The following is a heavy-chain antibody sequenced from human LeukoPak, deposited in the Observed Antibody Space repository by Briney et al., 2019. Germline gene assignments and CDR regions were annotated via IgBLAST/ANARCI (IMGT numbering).Heavy chain of an antibody. J-gene: IGHJ4*02. Sequence: ASVKVSCKASGYTFTSYGISWVGQAPGQGLEWMGWVSAYNGNTNYAQKLQGRVTMTTDTSTSTAYMELRSLRSDDTAVYYCARNYYDSSGYYYPLDYWGQGTLVTVSS. CDR3: ARNYYDSSGYYYPLDY. CDR1: GYTFTSYG. D-gene: IGHD3-22*01. V-gene: IGHV1-18*01. CDR2: VSAYNGNT.